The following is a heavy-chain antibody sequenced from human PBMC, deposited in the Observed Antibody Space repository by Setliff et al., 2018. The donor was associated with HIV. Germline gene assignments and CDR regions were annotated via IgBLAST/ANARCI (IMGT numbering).Heavy chain of an antibody. D-gene: IGHD3-10*01. J-gene: IGHJ6*02. Sequence: GSLRLSCAASGFTFKNAWMNWVRQAPGKGLEWIGRIKSKTDGGTTDYAAPVKGRFTNRRDDLKSTLYLQMNSLRAEDTAVYYCGRGVRGVVNGMDVWGQGTTVTVS. CDR2: IKSKTDGGTT. V-gene: IGHV3-15*05. CDR3: GRGVRGVVNGMDV. CDR1: GFTFKNAW.